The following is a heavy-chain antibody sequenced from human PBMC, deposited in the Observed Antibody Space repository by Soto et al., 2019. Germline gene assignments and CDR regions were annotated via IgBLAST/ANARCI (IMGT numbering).Heavy chain of an antibody. D-gene: IGHD2-2*01. V-gene: IGHV3-23*01. CDR3: AKVVPAAKYWSDP. Sequence: GGSLRLCVAAAGCAFISDTMSWVRQAPGKGLEWVSAISGSGGSTYYADSVKGRFTISRDNSKNTLYLQMNSLRAEDTAVYYCAKVVPAAKYWSDPWGQGTLVTVSS. CDR2: ISGSGGST. J-gene: IGHJ5*02. CDR1: GCAFISDT.